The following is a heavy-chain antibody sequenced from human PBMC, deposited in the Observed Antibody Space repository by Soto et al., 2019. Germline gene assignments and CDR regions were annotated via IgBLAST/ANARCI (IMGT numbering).Heavy chain of an antibody. CDR1: GYTFTSYS. J-gene: IGHJ4*02. CDR2: ISAYNGNT. CDR3: ARVSWGLGGPDY. D-gene: IGHD3-16*01. Sequence: KKTPASVKVSCKASGYTFTSYSISWVRQAPGQGLEWMGWISAYNGNTNYAQKLQGRVTMTTDTSTSTAYMELRSLRSDDTAVYYCARVSWGLGGPDYSAQGTLVTVSS. V-gene: IGHV1-18*01.